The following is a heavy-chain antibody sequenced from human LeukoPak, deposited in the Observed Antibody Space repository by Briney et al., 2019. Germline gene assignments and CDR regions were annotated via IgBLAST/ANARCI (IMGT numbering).Heavy chain of an antibody. CDR1: GFTFSSYW. Sequence: HTGGSLRLSCAASGFTFSSYWMHWVRQAPGKGLVWVSRINSDGSSTSYADSVKGRFTISRDNAKNSLYLQMNSLRAEDTAVYYCAKDRDYYDSSGYYFHDAFDIWGQGTMVTVSS. J-gene: IGHJ3*02. V-gene: IGHV3-74*01. CDR3: AKDRDYYDSSGYYFHDAFDI. CDR2: INSDGSST. D-gene: IGHD3-22*01.